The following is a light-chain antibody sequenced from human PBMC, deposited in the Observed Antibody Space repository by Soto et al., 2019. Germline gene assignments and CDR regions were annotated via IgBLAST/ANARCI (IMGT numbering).Light chain of an antibody. J-gene: IGKJ2*01. CDR2: GAS. V-gene: IGKV3-15*01. Sequence: EIVMTQSPATLSVSPGERATLSCRASQSVSSNLAWYQQKPGQAPRLLIYGASTRATGIPARFSGSGSGTGFTLTISSLQSEDFAVYYCQQYNNWPPVFGQGTKLEIK. CDR1: QSVSSN. CDR3: QQYNNWPPV.